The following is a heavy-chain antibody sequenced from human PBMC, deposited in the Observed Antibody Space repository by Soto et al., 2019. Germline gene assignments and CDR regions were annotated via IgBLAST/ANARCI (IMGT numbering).Heavy chain of an antibody. V-gene: IGHV3-23*01. CDR2: ISGSGDST. CDR3: AKAYHYGMDV. J-gene: IGHJ6*02. Sequence: EVQLLESGGGLVQPGWSLRLSCAASGFTFSHYAMNWVRQAPGKGLEWVSGISGSGDSTYYADSVKGRLTVSRDNSKNTLYLQMNSLRAEDTAVYYCAKAYHYGMDVWGQGTTVTVSS. CDR1: GFTFSHYA.